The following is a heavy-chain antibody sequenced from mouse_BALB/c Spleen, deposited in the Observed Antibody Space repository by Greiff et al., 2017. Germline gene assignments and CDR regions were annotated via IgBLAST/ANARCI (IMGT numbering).Heavy chain of an antibody. J-gene: IGHJ4*01. V-gene: IGHV5-6*02. CDR3: ASFDLDY. D-gene: IGHD2-4*01. Sequence: DVKLVESGGDLVKPGGSLKLSCAASGFTFSSYGMSWVRQTPDKRLEWVATISSGGSYTYYPDSVKGRFTISRDNAKNTLYLQMSSLKSEDTAMYYCASFDLDYWGQGTSVTVSS. CDR1: GFTFSSYG. CDR2: ISSGGSYT.